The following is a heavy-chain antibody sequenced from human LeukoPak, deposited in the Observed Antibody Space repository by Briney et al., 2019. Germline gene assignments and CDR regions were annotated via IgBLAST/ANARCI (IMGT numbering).Heavy chain of an antibody. J-gene: IGHJ4*02. V-gene: IGHV4-39*07. Sequence: ASETLSLTCTVSGGSISSSSYYWGWIRQPPGKGPEWIGSIYYSGSTYYNPSLKSRVTISVDTSKNQFSLKLSSVTAADTAVYYCARVGMVARDGYNYRKYFDYWGQGTLVTVSS. CDR2: IYYSGST. CDR3: ARVGMVARDGYNYRKYFDY. CDR1: GGSISSSSYY. D-gene: IGHD5-24*01.